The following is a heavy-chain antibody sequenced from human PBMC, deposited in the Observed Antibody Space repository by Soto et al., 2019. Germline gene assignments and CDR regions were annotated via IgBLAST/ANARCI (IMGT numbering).Heavy chain of an antibody. CDR1: GFTFSSYA. J-gene: IGHJ3*02. Sequence: PGGSLRLSCAASGFTFSSYAMSWVRQAPGKGLEWVSAISGSGGSTYYADSVKGRFTISRDNSKNTLYLQMNSLRAEDTAVYYCAKDKVSVVVVVAATLSAFDIWGQGTMVTVSS. V-gene: IGHV3-23*01. CDR2: ISGSGGST. CDR3: AKDKVSVVVVVAATLSAFDI. D-gene: IGHD2-15*01.